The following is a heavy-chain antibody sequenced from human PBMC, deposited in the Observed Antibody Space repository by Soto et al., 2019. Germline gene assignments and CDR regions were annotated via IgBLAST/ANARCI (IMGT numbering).Heavy chain of an antibody. D-gene: IGHD6-19*01. CDR2: ISGSGGST. V-gene: IGHV3-23*01. CDR3: AKESVAGSRAYYYYGMDV. J-gene: IGHJ6*02. Sequence: PGGSLRLSCAASGFTFSSYAMSWVRQAPGKGLEWVSAISGSGGSTYYADSVKGRFTISRDNSKNTLYLQMNSLRAEDTAVYYCAKESVAGSRAYYYYGMDVWGQGTTVTVSS. CDR1: GFTFSSYA.